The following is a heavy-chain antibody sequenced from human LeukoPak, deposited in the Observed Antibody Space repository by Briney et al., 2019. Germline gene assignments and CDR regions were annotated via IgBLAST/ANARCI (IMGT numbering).Heavy chain of an antibody. CDR1: GFTFSSYA. V-gene: IGHV3-23*01. D-gene: IGHD3-22*01. J-gene: IGHJ4*02. Sequence: GGSLRLSCAASGFTFSSYAMSWVRQAPGKGLEWVSTISGSGGSTYYADSVKGRFTISRDNSKNTLYLQMNSLRAEDTAVYYCAKEIYYYDSSGYLDYWGQGTLVTVSS. CDR3: AKEIYYYDSSGYLDY. CDR2: ISGSGGST.